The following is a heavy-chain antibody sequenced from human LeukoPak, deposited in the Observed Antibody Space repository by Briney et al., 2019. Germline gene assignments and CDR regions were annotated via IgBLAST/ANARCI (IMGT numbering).Heavy chain of an antibody. CDR2: IKQDGSEK. CDR3: ARVPVEGYIRQDV. D-gene: IGHD6-13*01. Sequence: GGSLRLSCAASGFTFSSYWMSWVRQAPGKGLEWVANIKQDGSEKYYVDSVKGRFTISRDNSKNTLHLQMNSLRAEDTAVYYCARVPVEGYIRQDVWGKGTTVTVSS. CDR1: GFTFSSYW. V-gene: IGHV3-7*01. J-gene: IGHJ6*04.